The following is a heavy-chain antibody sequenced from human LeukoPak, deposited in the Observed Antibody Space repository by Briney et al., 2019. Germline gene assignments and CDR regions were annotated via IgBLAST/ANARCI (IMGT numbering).Heavy chain of an antibody. Sequence: PSETLSLTCTVSGDSISGFYWSWIRQPAGKGLHWIGRISTSGSTNYNPSIKSRVSMSVDRSTNEFSLTVRSVTAADTALYYCARGLPSYGDYVDYYFYMDVWGKGTTVTVSS. J-gene: IGHJ6*03. CDR3: ARGLPSYGDYVDYYFYMDV. CDR1: GDSISGFY. CDR2: ISTSGST. D-gene: IGHD4-17*01. V-gene: IGHV4-4*07.